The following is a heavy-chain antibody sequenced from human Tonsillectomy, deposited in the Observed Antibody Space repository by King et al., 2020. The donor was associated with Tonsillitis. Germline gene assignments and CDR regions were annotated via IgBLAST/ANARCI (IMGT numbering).Heavy chain of an antibody. J-gene: IGHJ4*02. D-gene: IGHD2-15*01. V-gene: IGHV4-39*01. CDR2: VYYSGST. CDR3: ARGGSLRYFDY. Sequence: LQLQESGPGLVKPSETLSLTCTVSGGSISSSTYHWGWIRQPPGKGLEWIGSVYYSGSTYYNPSLKSRVTISVDTSENQFSLKLSSVPAADTAEYYCARGGSLRYFDYWGQGTLVTVSS. CDR1: GGSISSSTYH.